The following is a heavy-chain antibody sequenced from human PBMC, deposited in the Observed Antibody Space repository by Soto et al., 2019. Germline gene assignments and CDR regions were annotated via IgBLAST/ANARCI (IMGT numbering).Heavy chain of an antibody. Sequence: EVQLVESGGGLVQPGGSLRLSCAASGFTFSNYWMHWVRQAPGKGLVWVSYINSDGSTTSYADSVKGRFAISRDNAKNTLYLQMNSLRAEDTAVYYCARDQGYSSGWSEAIDYWGQGTLVTVSS. CDR3: ARDQGYSSGWSEAIDY. J-gene: IGHJ4*02. CDR2: INSDGSTT. V-gene: IGHV3-74*01. CDR1: GFTFSNYW. D-gene: IGHD6-19*01.